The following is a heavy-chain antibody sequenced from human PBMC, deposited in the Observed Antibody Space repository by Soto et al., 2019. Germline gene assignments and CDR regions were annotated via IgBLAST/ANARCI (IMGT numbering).Heavy chain of an antibody. CDR2: ISGSGGST. J-gene: IGHJ4*02. Sequence: GGSLRLSCAASGFTFSSYAMSWVRQAPGKGLEWVSAISGSGGSTYYADSVKGRFTISRDNSKNTLYLQMNSLRAEDTAVYYCAKYAARGYSYGYYFDNWGQGTLVTVSS. CDR1: GFTFSSYA. V-gene: IGHV3-23*01. CDR3: AKYAARGYSYGYYFDN. D-gene: IGHD5-18*01.